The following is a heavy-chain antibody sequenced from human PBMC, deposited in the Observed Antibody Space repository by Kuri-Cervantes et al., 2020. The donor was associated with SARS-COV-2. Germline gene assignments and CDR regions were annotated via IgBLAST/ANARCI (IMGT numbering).Heavy chain of an antibody. CDR3: ARARFDAFDI. D-gene: IGHD4-17*01. Sequence: GGSLRLSCAASGFTFSSYSMNWVRQAPGKGLEWVSYISSSGSTIYYADSVKGRFTISRDNAKNSLYLQMNGLRAEDTAVYYCARARFDAFDIWGQGTMVTVSS. J-gene: IGHJ3*02. V-gene: IGHV3-48*04. CDR2: ISSSGSTI. CDR1: GFTFSSYS.